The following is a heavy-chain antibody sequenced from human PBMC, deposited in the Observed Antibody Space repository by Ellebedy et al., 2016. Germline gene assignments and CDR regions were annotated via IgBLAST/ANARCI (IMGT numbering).Heavy chain of an antibody. CDR2: ISYDGSNK. D-gene: IGHD2-2*01. Sequence: GGSLRLSXAAYGFTFSSYGMHWVRQAPGKGLEWVAVISYDGSNKYYADSVKGRFTISRANSKNTLYLQMNSRRAEDTAVYYCARTVPAVKYLDLWGRGTLVTVSS. CDR1: GFTFSSYG. V-gene: IGHV3-30*03. J-gene: IGHJ2*01. CDR3: ARTVPAVKYLDL.